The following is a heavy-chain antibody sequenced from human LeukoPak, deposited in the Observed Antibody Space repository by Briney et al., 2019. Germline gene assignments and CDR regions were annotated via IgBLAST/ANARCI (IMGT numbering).Heavy chain of an antibody. J-gene: IGHJ4*02. D-gene: IGHD4-17*01. V-gene: IGHV3-23*01. CDR3: AKLTTATQTY. CDR2: IGTSGVGT. CDR1: GFTFSSYA. Sequence: VGSQRLSCAASGFTFSSYAMSWVRKPQGKGLEWVSGIGTSGVGTYYADSVKGRFTISRDNSKNTLYLQMNSLRAEDTAVYYCAKLTTATQTYWGQGTLVTVSS.